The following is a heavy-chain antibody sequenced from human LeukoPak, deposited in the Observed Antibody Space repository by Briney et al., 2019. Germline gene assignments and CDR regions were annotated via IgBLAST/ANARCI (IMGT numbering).Heavy chain of an antibody. CDR2: IRNDRIT. Sequence: GGSLRLSCVLSGLTFSDAWMSWVRQAPGKGLEWVGRIRNDRITDYAAPVQGRFSISRDNSKNTFYLQMNSLRTEDTGMYFCTWVATIFTVDYWGQGTLVTVSS. J-gene: IGHJ4*02. CDR1: GLTFSDAW. V-gene: IGHV3-15*01. CDR3: TWVATIFTVDY. D-gene: IGHD5-12*01.